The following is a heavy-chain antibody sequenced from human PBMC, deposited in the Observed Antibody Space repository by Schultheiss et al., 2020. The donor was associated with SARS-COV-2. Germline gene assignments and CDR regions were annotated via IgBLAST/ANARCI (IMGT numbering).Heavy chain of an antibody. CDR2: IKSKTDGGTT. CDR3: ARWVVRQWLVPDDY. CDR1: GFTFSNAW. D-gene: IGHD6-19*01. J-gene: IGHJ4*02. Sequence: GGSLRLSCAASGFTFSNAWMSWVRQAPGKGLEWVGRIKSKTDGGTTDYAAPVKGRFTISRDDSKNTLYLQMNSLKTEDTAVYYCARWVVRQWLVPDDYWGQGTLVTVSS. V-gene: IGHV3-15*01.